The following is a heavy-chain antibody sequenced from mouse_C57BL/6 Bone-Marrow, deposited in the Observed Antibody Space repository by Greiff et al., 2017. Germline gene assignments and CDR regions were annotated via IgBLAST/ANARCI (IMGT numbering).Heavy chain of an antibody. J-gene: IGHJ1*03. D-gene: IGHD1-1*01. CDR3: TRSVITTVVAKRYFDV. CDR2: IYPGNSDT. Sequence: EVKLQESGTVLARPGASVKMSCKTSGYTFTSYWMHWVKQRPGQGLEWIGAIYPGNSDTSYNQKFKGKAKLTAVTSASTAYMELSSLTNEDSAVYYCTRSVITTVVAKRYFDVWGTGTTVTVAS. V-gene: IGHV1-5*01. CDR1: GYTFTSYW.